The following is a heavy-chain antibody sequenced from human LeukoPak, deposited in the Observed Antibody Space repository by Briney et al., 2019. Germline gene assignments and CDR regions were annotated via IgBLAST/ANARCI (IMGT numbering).Heavy chain of an antibody. CDR3: ARSGSAAGTLRGRNDY. V-gene: IGHV3-33*01. Sequence: GGSLRLSCAASGFTFNRYAMNWVRQAPGKGLEWVAFIWYDGSNKYYADSVKGRFTISRDNAKNSLYLQMNSLRAEDTAVYYCARSGSAAGTLRGRNDYWGQGTLVTVSS. D-gene: IGHD6-13*01. CDR1: GFTFNRYA. CDR2: IWYDGSNK. J-gene: IGHJ4*02.